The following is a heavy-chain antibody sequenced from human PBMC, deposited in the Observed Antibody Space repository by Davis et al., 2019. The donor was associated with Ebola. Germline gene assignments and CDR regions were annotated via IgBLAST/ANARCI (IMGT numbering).Heavy chain of an antibody. J-gene: IGHJ5*02. CDR2: INHSGST. D-gene: IGHD1-26*01. Sequence: PSDTLSLTCAVYGGSFSGYYWSWIRQPPGKGLEWIGEINHSGSTNYNPSLKSRVTISVDTSKNQFSLKLSSVTAADTAVYYCARTTTDWGADLWFDPWGQGTLVTVSS. V-gene: IGHV4-34*01. CDR3: ARTTTDWGADLWFDP. CDR1: GGSFSGYY.